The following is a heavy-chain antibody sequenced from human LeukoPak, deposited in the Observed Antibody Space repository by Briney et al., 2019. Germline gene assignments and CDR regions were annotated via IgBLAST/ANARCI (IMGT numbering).Heavy chain of an antibody. D-gene: IGHD3/OR15-3a*01. J-gene: IGHJ4*02. CDR2: IGDSGVPT. Sequence: GGSLRLSCAAPQFTFTTYAMSWVRQAPGRGLEWVSSIGDSGVPTYYADSAKGRFTISRDNSQNTLYLQMNSLGADDTAVYYCAKVATWTYFDSWGQGTLVTVSS. CDR1: QFTFTTYA. V-gene: IGHV3-23*01. CDR3: AKVATWTYFDS.